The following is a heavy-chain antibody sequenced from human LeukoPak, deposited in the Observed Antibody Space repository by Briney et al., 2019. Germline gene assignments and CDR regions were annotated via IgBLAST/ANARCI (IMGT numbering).Heavy chain of an antibody. CDR3: AHIITMVGGVIWGPIDY. CDR2: ISGSGGST. J-gene: IGHJ4*02. D-gene: IGHD3-10*01. Sequence: GGSLRLSCAASGFTFSSYAMSWVRQAPGKGLEWVSAISGSGGSTYYADSVKGRFTISRDNSKNTLYLQMNSLRAEDTAVYYCAHIITMVGGVIWGPIDYWGQGTLVTVPS. CDR1: GFTFSSYA. V-gene: IGHV3-23*01.